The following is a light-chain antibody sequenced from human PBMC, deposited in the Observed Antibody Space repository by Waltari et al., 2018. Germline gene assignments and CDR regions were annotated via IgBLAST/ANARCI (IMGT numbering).Light chain of an antibody. J-gene: IGKJ1*01. Sequence: DIQMTQSPSTLSASVGDRVTITCRASQSVTRYLAWYQQKPGKAPKVLIWDVSSLERGVPSRFSGSGSGTEFTLTISSLQPEDSATYYCLQDYIYPRTFGQGTKVELK. V-gene: IGKV1-5*01. CDR1: QSVTRY. CDR3: LQDYIYPRT. CDR2: DVS.